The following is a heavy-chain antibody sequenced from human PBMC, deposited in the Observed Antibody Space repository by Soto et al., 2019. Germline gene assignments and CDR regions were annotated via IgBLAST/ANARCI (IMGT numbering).Heavy chain of an antibody. D-gene: IGHD5-18*01. CDR3: VKDYSHGLFPAY. CDR1: GFTFSSYA. V-gene: IGHV3-64D*06. CDR2: ISSNGGST. J-gene: IGHJ4*02. Sequence: GGSLRLSCSASGFTFSSYAMHWVRQAPGKGLEYVSAISSNGGSTYYADSVRGRFTISRDNSKNTLYLQMTSLRPEDTAVYFCVKDYSHGLFPAYWGQGAKVTVSS.